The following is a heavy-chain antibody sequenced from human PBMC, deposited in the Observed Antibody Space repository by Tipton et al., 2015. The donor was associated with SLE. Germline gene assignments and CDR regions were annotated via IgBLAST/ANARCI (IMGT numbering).Heavy chain of an antibody. CDR3: AKDGVRDSSGWTWGY. CDR2: ISGSGGST. D-gene: IGHD6-19*01. Sequence: SLRLSCAASGFTFSSYAMSWVRQAPGKGLEWVPAISGSGGSTYYADSVKGRFTISRDNSKNTLYLQMNSLRAEDTAVYYCAKDGVRDSSGWTWGYWGQGTLVTVSS. J-gene: IGHJ4*02. CDR1: GFTFSSYA. V-gene: IGHV3-23*01.